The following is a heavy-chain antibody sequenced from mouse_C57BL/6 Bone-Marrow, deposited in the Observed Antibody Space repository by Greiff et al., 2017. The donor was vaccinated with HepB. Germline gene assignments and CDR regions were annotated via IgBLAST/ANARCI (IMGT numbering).Heavy chain of an antibody. D-gene: IGHD2-1*01. V-gene: IGHV1-63*01. CDR2: IYPGGGYT. Sequence: VKLQQSGAELVRPGTSVKMSCKASGYTFTNYWIGWAKQRPGHGLEWIGDIYPGGGYTNYNEKFKGKATLTADKSSSTAYMQFSSLTSEDSAIYYCARFGYGNFYAMDYWGQGTSVTVSS. J-gene: IGHJ4*01. CDR3: ARFGYGNFYAMDY. CDR1: GYTFTNYW.